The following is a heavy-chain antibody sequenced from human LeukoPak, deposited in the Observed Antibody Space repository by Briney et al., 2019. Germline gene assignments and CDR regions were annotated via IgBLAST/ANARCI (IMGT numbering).Heavy chain of an antibody. V-gene: IGHV4-39*01. CDR1: GFTISSRDYY. CDR3: ARCPVGRFYGMDV. CDR2: ISYSGST. J-gene: IGHJ6*02. Sequence: SETLSLTCTASGFTISSRDYYWGWIRQPPGKGLEWIGSISYSGSTYYNPSLQSRVTISVDTSKTQFPLKLSSVTAADTAAYYCARCPVGRFYGMDVWGQGTTVTVSS. D-gene: IGHD1-26*01.